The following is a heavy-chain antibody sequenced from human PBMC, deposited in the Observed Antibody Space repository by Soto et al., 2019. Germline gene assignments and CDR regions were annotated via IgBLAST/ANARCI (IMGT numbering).Heavy chain of an antibody. D-gene: IGHD4-17*01. Sequence: GESLKISCKVSGDSFNSNWIAWVRQRPGRGLEWMGIIYPIDSDTRYSPSLQGQVTISVDRSVNSAFLQWRSLKASDTATYYCARRSAVTTFYFYGMDVWGQGTTVTVSS. J-gene: IGHJ6*02. CDR1: GDSFNSNW. V-gene: IGHV5-51*01. CDR2: IYPIDSDT. CDR3: ARRSAVTTFYFYGMDV.